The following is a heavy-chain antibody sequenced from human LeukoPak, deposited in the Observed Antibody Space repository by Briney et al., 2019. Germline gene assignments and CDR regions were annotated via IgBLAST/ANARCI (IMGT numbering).Heavy chain of an antibody. V-gene: IGHV4-34*01. CDR1: GGSFSGYY. CDR2: INHSGST. J-gene: IGHJ3*02. D-gene: IGHD1-26*01. CDR3: ARGRYRVVGSSRRYKAFDI. Sequence: SETLSLTCAVYGGSFSGYYWSWIRQPPGKGLEWIGEINHSGSTNYNPSLKSRVTISVDTSKNQFSLKLSSVTAADTAAYYCARGRYRVVGSSRRYKAFDIWGQGTMVTVSS.